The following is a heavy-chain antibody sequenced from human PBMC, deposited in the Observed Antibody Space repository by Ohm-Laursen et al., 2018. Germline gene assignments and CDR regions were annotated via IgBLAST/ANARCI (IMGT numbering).Heavy chain of an antibody. CDR1: GYTFTSYD. J-gene: IGHJ6*02. Sequence: GASVMVSCKTYGYTFTSYDISWVRQVSGQGLEWIGWVNPVSKNTVSVKDFRGRVTLTGDTSSSTAYMELRSLTSKDTAIYYCARAVRNQMLATVWGQGTAVTVSS. CDR2: VNPVSKNT. CDR3: ARAVRNQMLATV. D-gene: IGHD2-2*01. V-gene: IGHV1-8*01.